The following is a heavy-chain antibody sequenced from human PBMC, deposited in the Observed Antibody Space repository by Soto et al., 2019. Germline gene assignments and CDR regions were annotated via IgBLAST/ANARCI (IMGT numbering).Heavy chain of an antibody. CDR1: GDSIISSDFY. CDR3: ARHSLALRKNNWFDP. CDR2: IFYLGSS. J-gene: IGHJ5*02. V-gene: IGHV4-39*01. Sequence: SETLSLTCTVTGDSIISSDFYWGWGRQPPGKGLEWIGSIFYLGSSYYNPSLKSRVTMSVDTSKNQFSLRLRSVTAADTALYFCARHSLALRKNNWFDPWGQGIMVTVSS. D-gene: IGHD3-3*02.